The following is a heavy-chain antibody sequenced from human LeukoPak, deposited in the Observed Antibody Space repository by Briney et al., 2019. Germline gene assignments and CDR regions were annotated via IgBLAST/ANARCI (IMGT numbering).Heavy chain of an antibody. Sequence: KSGGSMRLSCAASGFTFSSYNMRWVRHAAGKGLEWVSSISASSSFISYADSMQGRFTISRDNARNSLYLQMNSLRAEDTAVYYCARDGLQAYYDSSGFCDYWGQGTLVTVSS. J-gene: IGHJ4*02. CDR1: GFTFSSYN. CDR2: ISASSSFI. CDR3: ARDGLQAYYDSSGFCDY. V-gene: IGHV3-21*01. D-gene: IGHD3-22*01.